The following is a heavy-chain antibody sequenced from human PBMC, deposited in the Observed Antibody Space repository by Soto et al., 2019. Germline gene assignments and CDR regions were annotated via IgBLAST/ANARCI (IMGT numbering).Heavy chain of an antibody. D-gene: IGHD6-19*01. V-gene: IGHV4-61*01. J-gene: IGHJ4*02. CDR2: IYYSGST. CDR3: ASYSSGWYDVSY. CDR1: GGSVSSGTYY. Sequence: QVQLQESGPGLVKPSETLSLTCTVSGGSVSSGTYYWSWIRQPPGKGLEWIGYIYYSGSTNYTPSLKSRVTISVDTSKNQFSLKLSSVTAADTAVYYCASYSSGWYDVSYWGQGTLVTVSS.